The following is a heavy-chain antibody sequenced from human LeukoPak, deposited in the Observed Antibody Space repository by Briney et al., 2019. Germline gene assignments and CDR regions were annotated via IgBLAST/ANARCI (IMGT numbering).Heavy chain of an antibody. V-gene: IGHV3-23*01. Sequence: GGSLRLSCAASRFTFSSYAMSWVRQAPGKGLEWVSAISGSGGSTYYADSVKGRFTISRDNSKNTLYLQMNSLRAEDTAVYYCAKSNGRMVTHFDYWGQGTLVTVSS. CDR1: RFTFSSYA. CDR3: AKSNGRMVTHFDY. CDR2: ISGSGGST. J-gene: IGHJ4*02. D-gene: IGHD4-23*01.